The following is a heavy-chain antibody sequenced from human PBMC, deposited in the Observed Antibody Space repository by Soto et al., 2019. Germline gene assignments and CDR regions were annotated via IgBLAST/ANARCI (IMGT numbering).Heavy chain of an antibody. CDR1: GGSISSGDYY. Sequence: PSETLSLTCTVSGGSISSGDYYWSWIRQPPGKGLEWIGYIYYSGSTYYNPSLKSRVTISVDTSKNQFSLKLSSVTAADTAVYYCAREDFWSGYLNWFDPWGQGTLVTVSS. CDR2: IYYSGST. V-gene: IGHV4-30-4*01. J-gene: IGHJ5*02. D-gene: IGHD3-3*01. CDR3: AREDFWSGYLNWFDP.